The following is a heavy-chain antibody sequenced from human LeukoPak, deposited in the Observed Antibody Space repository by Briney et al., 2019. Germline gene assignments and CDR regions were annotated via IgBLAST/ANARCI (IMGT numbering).Heavy chain of an antibody. CDR1: GYTFTGYY. J-gene: IGHJ6*04. CDR3: ARGDSIRLITMVRGVIPPDYYYYGMDV. CDR2: INPNSGGT. V-gene: IGHV1-2*04. D-gene: IGHD3-10*01. Sequence: ASVKVSCKASGYTFTGYYMHWVRQAPGQGLEWMGWINPNSGGTNYAQKFQGWVTMTRDTSISTAYMELSRLRSDDTAVYYCARGDSIRLITMVRGVIPPDYYYYGMDVWGKGTTVTVSS.